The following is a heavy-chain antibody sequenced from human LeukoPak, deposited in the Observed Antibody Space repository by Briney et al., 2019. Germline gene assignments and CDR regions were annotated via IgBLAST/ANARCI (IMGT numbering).Heavy chain of an antibody. CDR2: IYYSGST. CDR1: GYSISSTNW. CDR3: ARTAVDTGTYFDY. Sequence: PSETLSLTCSVSGYSISSTNWWGWIRQPPGKGLEWIGYIYYSGSTYHNPSLKSRVTMSVDTSKNQFSLKVSSVTAVDTAVYYFARTAVDTGTYFDYWGQGTLVTVSS. V-gene: IGHV4-28*01. J-gene: IGHJ4*02. D-gene: IGHD5-18*01.